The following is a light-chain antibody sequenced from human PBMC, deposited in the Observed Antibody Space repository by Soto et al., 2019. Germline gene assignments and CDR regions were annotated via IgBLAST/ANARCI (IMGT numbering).Light chain of an antibody. CDR2: DAT. V-gene: IGKV3-20*01. CDR3: QQTSISPLT. Sequence: EIVLTQSPGTLSLSPGERATLSCRASQSVPKNFLAWYQQKPGQAPRLLIHDATSRANGIPDRFSGSGSGTDFTLTISRLEPEDFALYYCQQTSISPLTFGGGTKVEIK. CDR1: QSVPKNF. J-gene: IGKJ4*01.